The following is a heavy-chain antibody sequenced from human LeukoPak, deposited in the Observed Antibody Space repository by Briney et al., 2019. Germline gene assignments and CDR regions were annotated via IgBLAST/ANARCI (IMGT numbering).Heavy chain of an antibody. CDR1: GGTFSGYA. CDR2: IIPIFGTA. Sequence: GSSVKVSCKASGGTFSGYAINWVRQAPGQGLEWVGRIIPIFGTANYAQKFQGRVTITTDESTSTAYMELSSLRSEDTAVYYCARGVSGYQGYYNMDVWDKGTTVTVSS. D-gene: IGHD3-22*01. J-gene: IGHJ6*03. V-gene: IGHV1-69*05. CDR3: ARGVSGYQGYYNMDV.